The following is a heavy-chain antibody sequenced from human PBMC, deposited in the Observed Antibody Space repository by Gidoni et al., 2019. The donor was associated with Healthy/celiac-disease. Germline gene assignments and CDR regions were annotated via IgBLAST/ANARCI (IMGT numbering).Heavy chain of an antibody. D-gene: IGHD5-12*01. V-gene: IGHV2-26*01. CDR1: GFSLSNARMG. CDR3: ARTRGNLNIVATSLDYYYYMDV. CDR2: IFSNDEK. Sequence: QVTLKESGPVLVKPTETLTLTCTVSGFSLSNARMGVSWIRQPPGKALEWLAHIFSNDEKSYSTSLKSRLTISKDTSKSQVVLTMTNMDPVDTATYYCARTRGNLNIVATSLDYYYYMDVWGKGTTVTVSS. J-gene: IGHJ6*03.